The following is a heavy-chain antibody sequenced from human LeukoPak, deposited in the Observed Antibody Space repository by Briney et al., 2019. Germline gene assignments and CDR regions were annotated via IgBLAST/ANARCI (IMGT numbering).Heavy chain of an antibody. D-gene: IGHD3-22*01. J-gene: IGHJ4*02. V-gene: IGHV3-9*01. CDR3: ANGDDSSGYYYSWTY. CDR1: GGSISSYY. CDR2: IRWNSGGI. Sequence: LSLTCAVSGGSISSYYWSWIRQPPGKGLEWVSGIRWNSGGIAYADFVKGRFTISRDNAKNSLYLQMNSLRPEDTALYYCANGDDSSGYYYSWTYWGQGTLVTVSS.